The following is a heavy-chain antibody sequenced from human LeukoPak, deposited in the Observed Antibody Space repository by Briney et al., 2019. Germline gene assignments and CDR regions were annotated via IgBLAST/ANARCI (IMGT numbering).Heavy chain of an antibody. D-gene: IGHD3-3*01. CDR3: ARDPTIFGVPLGWFDP. Sequence: PGGSLRLSCAASGFTFSGSAMHWVRQAPGKGLEWVANIKQDGSEKYYVDSVKGRFTISRDNAKNSLYLQMNSLRAEDTAVYYCARDPTIFGVPLGWFDPWGQGTLVTVSS. CDR2: IKQDGSEK. J-gene: IGHJ5*02. CDR1: GFTFSGSA. V-gene: IGHV3-7*01.